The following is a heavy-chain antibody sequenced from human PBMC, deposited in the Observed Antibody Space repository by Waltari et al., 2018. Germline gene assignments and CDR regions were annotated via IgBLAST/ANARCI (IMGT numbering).Heavy chain of an antibody. Sequence: EVHLVESGGGFVQPGGSLRLSCAAYAFTFHIYTMSWVRQAPGKGREWIAYISSSSSAIYHADSVEGRFTISRDNAKNSLYLQMSSLRAEDTAVYYCARHLRPYCVGDCYSGLAYWGQGTLVTVSS. CDR3: ARHLRPYCVGDCYSGLAY. D-gene: IGHD2-21*01. CDR1: AFTFHIYT. V-gene: IGHV3-48*04. CDR2: ISSSSSAI. J-gene: IGHJ4*02.